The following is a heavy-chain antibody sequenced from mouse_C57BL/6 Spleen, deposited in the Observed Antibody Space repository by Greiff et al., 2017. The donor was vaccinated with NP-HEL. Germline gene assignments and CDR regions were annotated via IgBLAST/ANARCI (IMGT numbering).Heavy chain of an antibody. CDR3: ARPIFSRDYAMDY. CDR1: GFTFTDYY. CDR2: IRNKANGYTT. Sequence: EVKLVESGGGLVQPGGSLSLSCAASGFTFTDYYMSWVRQPPGKALEWLGFIRNKANGYTTEYSASVKGRFTISRDNSQSILYLQMNALRAEDSATYYCARPIFSRDYAMDYWGQGTSVTVSS. J-gene: IGHJ4*01. V-gene: IGHV7-3*01.